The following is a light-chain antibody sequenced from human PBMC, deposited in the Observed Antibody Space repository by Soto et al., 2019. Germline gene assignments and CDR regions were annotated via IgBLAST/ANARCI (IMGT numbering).Light chain of an antibody. CDR1: QSVSSSY. V-gene: IGKV3-20*01. Sequence: EIVLTQSPGTLSLSPGERATLSCRASQSVSSSYLAWYQQKPGQAPRLLIYGASSRATGIPDRFSGSGSGTDFTLTISRLEPEDFAGYYCQQYGSSPRVTFGGETKVEIK. CDR2: GAS. CDR3: QQYGSSPRVT. J-gene: IGKJ4*01.